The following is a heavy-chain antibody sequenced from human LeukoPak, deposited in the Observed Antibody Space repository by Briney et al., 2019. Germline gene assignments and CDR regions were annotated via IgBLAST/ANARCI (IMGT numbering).Heavy chain of an antibody. CDR2: IPASGGST. V-gene: IGHV3-23*01. J-gene: IGHJ4*02. D-gene: IGHD6-19*01. CDR1: GFSFSSNV. Sequence: GGSLRLSCAASGFSFSSNVMIWVRQAPGKGLEWVSSIPASGGSTYYADSVKGRFTISRDNSKNSLYLQMNSLRAEDTAVCYCAKESSGGWYFDYWGQGTLVTVSS. CDR3: AKESSGGWYFDY.